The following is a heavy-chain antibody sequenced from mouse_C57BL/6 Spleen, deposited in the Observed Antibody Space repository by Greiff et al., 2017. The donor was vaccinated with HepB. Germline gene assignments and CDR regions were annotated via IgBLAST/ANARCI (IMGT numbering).Heavy chain of an antibody. CDR2: IDPSDSYT. J-gene: IGHJ4*01. CDR3: ARTGDGYLMDY. Sequence: QVQLQQPGAELVMPGASVKLSCKASGYTFTSYWMHWVKQRPGQGLEWIGEIDPSDSYTNYNQKFKGKSTLTVDKSSSTAYMQLSSLTSEDSAVYYCARTGDGYLMDYWGQGTSVTVSS. CDR1: GYTFTSYW. V-gene: IGHV1-69*01. D-gene: IGHD2-3*01.